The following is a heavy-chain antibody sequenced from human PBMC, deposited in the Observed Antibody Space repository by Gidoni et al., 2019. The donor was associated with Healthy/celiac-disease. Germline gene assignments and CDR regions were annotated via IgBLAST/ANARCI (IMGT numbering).Heavy chain of an antibody. CDR3: ARDPGGSYYA. D-gene: IGHD1-26*01. J-gene: IGHJ5*02. CDR2: ISYDGSNK. Sequence: QVQLVESGGGVVQPGRSLRLSCAASGFTFSSYAMHWVRQAPGKGLEWVAVISYDGSNKYYADSVKGRFTISRDNSKNTLYLQMNSLRAEDTAVYYCARDPGGSYYAWGQGTLVTVSS. CDR1: GFTFSSYA. V-gene: IGHV3-30-3*01.